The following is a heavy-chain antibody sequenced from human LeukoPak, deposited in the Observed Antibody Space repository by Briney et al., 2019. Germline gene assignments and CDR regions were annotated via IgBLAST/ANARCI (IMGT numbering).Heavy chain of an antibody. J-gene: IGHJ6*02. V-gene: IGHV4-31*03. D-gene: IGHD2-2*02. CDR1: GGSISSGGYY. CDR3: ARDAIPLYYGMDV. CDR2: IYYSGST. Sequence: PSQTLSLTCTVSGGSISSGGYYWSWIRQHPRKGLEWIGYIYYSGSTYYNPSHKSRVTISVDTSKNQFSLKLSSVTAADTAVYYCARDAIPLYYGMDVWGQGTTVTVSS.